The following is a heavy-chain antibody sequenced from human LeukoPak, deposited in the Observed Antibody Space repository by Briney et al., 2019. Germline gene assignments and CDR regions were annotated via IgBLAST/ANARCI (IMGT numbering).Heavy chain of an antibody. D-gene: IGHD3-22*01. CDR2: IYYSGST. Sequence: KPSETLSLTCTVSGGSISSSSYYWGWIRQPPGKGLEWIGSIYYSGSTYYNPSLKSRVTISVDTSKNQFSLKLSSVTAADTAVYYCARCPSGGDYYDSSGYDIGGDWFDPWGQGTLVTVSS. J-gene: IGHJ5*02. CDR1: GGSISSSSYY. CDR3: ARCPSGGDYYDSSGYDIGGDWFDP. V-gene: IGHV4-39*07.